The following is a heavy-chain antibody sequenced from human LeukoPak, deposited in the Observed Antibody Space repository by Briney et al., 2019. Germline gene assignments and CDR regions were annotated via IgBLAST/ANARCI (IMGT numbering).Heavy chain of an antibody. D-gene: IGHD3-22*01. V-gene: IGHV1-69*04. CDR3: ARAYYYDSSGYLGRAFDY. J-gene: IGHJ4*02. Sequence: SVKVSCKAFGGTFSGYAISWVRQAPGQGLEWMGRIIPILGIANYAQKFQGRVTITADKSTSTAYMELSSLRSEDTAVYYCARAYYYDSSGYLGRAFDYWGQGTLVTVSS. CDR2: IIPILGIA. CDR1: GGTFSGYA.